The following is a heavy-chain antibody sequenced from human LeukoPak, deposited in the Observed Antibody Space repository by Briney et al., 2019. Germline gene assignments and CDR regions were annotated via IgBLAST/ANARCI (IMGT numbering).Heavy chain of an antibody. CDR1: GFTVINNY. J-gene: IGHJ6*04. CDR2: IYSGGTT. D-gene: IGHD3-16*01. V-gene: IGHV3-53*01. CDR3: STSPSWGA. Sequence: GGSLRLSCAASGFTVINNYMTWVRQAPGKGLEWVSVIYSGGTTHYADSVKGRFTISRDNSKNTLYLQMNSLRVDDTAVYYCSTSPSWGAWGKGTTVTVSS.